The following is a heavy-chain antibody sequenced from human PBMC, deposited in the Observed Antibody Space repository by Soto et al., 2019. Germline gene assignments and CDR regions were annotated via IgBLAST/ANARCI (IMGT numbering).Heavy chain of an antibody. CDR2: INPSGGHT. D-gene: IGHD2-21*02. CDR1: GNTFSNYY. J-gene: IGHJ4*02. V-gene: IGHV1-46*03. Sequence: QVQLVQSGAEVKKPGASVKVSCKASGNTFSNYYIHWVRQAPGQGLEWMGTINPSGGHTTYAQKFLGRVTMTRDTSTNTLYMEVTRLRSEDTAVYYCARGGHVVVVTAAFDYWGQGTLVTVSS. CDR3: ARGGHVVVVTAAFDY.